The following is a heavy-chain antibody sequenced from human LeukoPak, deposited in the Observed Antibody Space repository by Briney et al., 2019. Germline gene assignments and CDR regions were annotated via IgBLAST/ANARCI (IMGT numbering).Heavy chain of an antibody. D-gene: IGHD6-6*01. Sequence: GRSLRLSCAASGFTFSSYAMHWVRQAPGKGLEWVAVISYDGSNKYYADSVKGRFTISRDNSKNTLYLQMNSLRAEDTAVYYCARDEVPELGYLDYWGQGTLVTVSS. CDR2: ISYDGSNK. CDR3: ARDEVPELGYLDY. J-gene: IGHJ4*02. CDR1: GFTFSSYA. V-gene: IGHV3-30-3*01.